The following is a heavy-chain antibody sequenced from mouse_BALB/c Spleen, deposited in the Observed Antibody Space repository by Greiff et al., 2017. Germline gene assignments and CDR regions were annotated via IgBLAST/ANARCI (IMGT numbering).Heavy chain of an antibody. J-gene: IGHJ4*01. CDR2: IWSDGST. CDR1: GFSLTSYG. D-gene: IGHD2-10*02. Sequence: VKLQESGPDLVAPSQSLSITCTVSGFSLTSYGVHWVRQPPGKGLEWLVVIWSDGSTTYNSALKSRLSISKDNSKSQVFLKMNSLQTDDTAMYYCARQYGNYGFYAMDYWGQGTSVTVSS. V-gene: IGHV2-6-2*01. CDR3: ARQYGNYGFYAMDY.